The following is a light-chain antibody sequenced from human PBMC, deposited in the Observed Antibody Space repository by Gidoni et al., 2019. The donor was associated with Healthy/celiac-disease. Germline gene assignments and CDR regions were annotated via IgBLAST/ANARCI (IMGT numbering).Light chain of an antibody. CDR3: QQYYSYPLT. CDR1: QGISSY. CDR2: GAS. Sequence: AIRITQSPSSLSASTGDRVTITCRASQGISSYLAWYQQKPGKAPKLLIYGASTLQSGVPSRFSGSGSGTDFTLTISCLQSEDFATYYCQQYYSYPLTFSGGTKVEIK. J-gene: IGKJ4*01. V-gene: IGKV1-8*01.